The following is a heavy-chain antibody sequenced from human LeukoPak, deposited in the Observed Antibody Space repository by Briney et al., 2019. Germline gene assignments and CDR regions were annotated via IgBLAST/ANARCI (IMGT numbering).Heavy chain of an antibody. J-gene: IGHJ5*02. Sequence: GESLKISCKGSGYSFTTYWIGWLRQVPGKGLERMGIIYPGDSDTRYSPSFQGQVTISADKSISTAYLQWRSLRASDTAMYYCATSSSGYYNNWFDPWGQGTLVTVSS. V-gene: IGHV5-51*01. D-gene: IGHD3-22*01. CDR2: IYPGDSDT. CDR3: ATSSSGYYNNWFDP. CDR1: GYSFTTYW.